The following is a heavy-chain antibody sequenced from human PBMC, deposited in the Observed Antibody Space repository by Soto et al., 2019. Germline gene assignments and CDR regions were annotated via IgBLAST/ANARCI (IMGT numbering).Heavy chain of an antibody. J-gene: IGHJ4*02. Sequence: PSETLSLTCAVYGGSFSGYYWSWIRQPPGKGLEWIGEINHSGSTNYIPSLKSRVTISVDTSKNQFSLKLSSVTAADTAVYYCARSPTGTTFVDYWGQGTLVTVSS. D-gene: IGHD1-7*01. CDR1: GGSFSGYY. V-gene: IGHV4-34*01. CDR3: ARSPTGTTFVDY. CDR2: INHSGST.